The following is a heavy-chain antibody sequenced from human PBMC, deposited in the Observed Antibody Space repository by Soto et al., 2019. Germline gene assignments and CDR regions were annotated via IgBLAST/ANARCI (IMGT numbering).Heavy chain of an antibody. J-gene: IGHJ6*02. D-gene: IGHD5-12*01. Sequence: QVQLVQSGAEVKKPGSSVKVSCKASGGTFSSYAISWVRQAPGQGLEWMGGIIPIFRTPDYAQKFQGRVTITADESARTAYMELSSLRSEDTAVYYCARDKDRQRLGGNYYYITAVWGQGTTVTVSS. CDR3: ARDKDRQRLGGNYYYITAV. V-gene: IGHV1-69*12. CDR2: IIPIFRTP. CDR1: GGTFSSYA.